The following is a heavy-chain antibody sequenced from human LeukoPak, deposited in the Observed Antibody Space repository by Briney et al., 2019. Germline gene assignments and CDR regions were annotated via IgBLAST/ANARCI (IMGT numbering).Heavy chain of an antibody. CDR2: IYSGGST. D-gene: IGHD3-10*01. V-gene: IGHV3-66*02. CDR3: ARDYRYMDV. Sequence: GGSLRPSCAASGFTISSNYMSWVRQAPGKGLEWVSIIYSGGSTYYADSVKGRFIVSRDSSENTLYLQMNSLRPEDTAVYFCARDYRYMDVWGKGTTVTVSS. J-gene: IGHJ6*03. CDR1: GFTISSNY.